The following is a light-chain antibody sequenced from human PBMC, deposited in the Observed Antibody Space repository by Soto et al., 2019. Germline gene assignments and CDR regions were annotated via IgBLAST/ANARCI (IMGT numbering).Light chain of an antibody. CDR1: KLEYKY. Sequence: SYELPQPPSVSVSPGQTASITCSGDKLEYKYACWYQKKPGQSPVLLIYQDNKRPSGIPERFSGSSSGNTATLTISGTQGMDEADYYCQAWDSSTAVFGGGTKLTVL. J-gene: IGLJ2*01. V-gene: IGLV3-1*01. CDR2: QDN. CDR3: QAWDSSTAV.